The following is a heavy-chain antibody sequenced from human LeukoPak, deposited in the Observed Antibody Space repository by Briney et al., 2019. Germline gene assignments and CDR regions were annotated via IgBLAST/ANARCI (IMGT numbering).Heavy chain of an antibody. CDR2: INPNSGGT. Sequence: ASVKVSCKASGYTFTGYYMHWVRQAPGQGLEWMGWINPNSGGTNYAQKFQGRVTMTRDTSISTAYMELSRLRSDDTAVYYWARGEELYYDSSGYYYGYWGQGTLVTVSS. V-gene: IGHV1-2*02. J-gene: IGHJ4*02. CDR3: ARGEELYYDSSGYYYGY. CDR1: GYTFTGYY. D-gene: IGHD3-22*01.